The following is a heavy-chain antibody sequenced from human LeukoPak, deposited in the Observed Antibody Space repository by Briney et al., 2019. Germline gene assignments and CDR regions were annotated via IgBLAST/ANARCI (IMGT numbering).Heavy chain of an antibody. J-gene: IGHJ3*02. Sequence: SETLSLTCTVSGGSISSYYWSWIRQPAGKGLEWIGRIYTSGSTNYNPSLKSRVTMSVDTSKNQFSLKLSSVTAADTAVYYCARVTTMVRGVIIFSALDIWGQGTMVTVSS. CDR1: GGSISSYY. D-gene: IGHD3-10*01. CDR2: IYTSGST. V-gene: IGHV4-4*07. CDR3: ARVTTMVRGVIIFSALDI.